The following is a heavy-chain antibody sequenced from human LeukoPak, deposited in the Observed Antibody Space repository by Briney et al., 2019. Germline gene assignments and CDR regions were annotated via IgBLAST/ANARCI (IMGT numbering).Heavy chain of an antibody. CDR2: INAGNGNT. Sequence: GASVKVSCKASGYTFTSYAMHWVRQAPGQRLEWMGWINAGNGNTKYSQKFQGRVTITRDTSASTAYMELSGLRSEDTAVYYCASGSGSYSPFDYWGQGTLVTVSS. D-gene: IGHD1-26*01. V-gene: IGHV1-3*01. J-gene: IGHJ4*02. CDR1: GYTFTSYA. CDR3: ASGSGSYSPFDY.